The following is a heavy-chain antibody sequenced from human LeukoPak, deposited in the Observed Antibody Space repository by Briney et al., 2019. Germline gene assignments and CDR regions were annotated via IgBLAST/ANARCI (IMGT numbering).Heavy chain of an antibody. V-gene: IGHV4-59*13. CDR2: ISNSGSA. D-gene: IGHD3-16*01. CDR1: GVSISTNY. CDR3: AGYDHSNYLAY. J-gene: IGHJ4*02. Sequence: SETLSLTCTVSGVSISTNYWNWIRQSPEKGLEWIGYISNSGSADRHPSLKSRVTISLDPSKNQLSLSLNSVTAADTAVYFCAGYDHSNYLAYWGQEARVTVSS.